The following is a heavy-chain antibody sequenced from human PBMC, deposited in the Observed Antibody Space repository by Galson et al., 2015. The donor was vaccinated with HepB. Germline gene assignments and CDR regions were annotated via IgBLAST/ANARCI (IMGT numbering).Heavy chain of an antibody. CDR2: IIPILGIA. CDR3: ARDNVMVVAAPLDY. V-gene: IGHV1-69*04. CDR1: GGTFSSYA. J-gene: IGHJ4*02. D-gene: IGHD2-15*01. Sequence: SVKVSCKASGGTFSSYAISWVRQAPGQGLEWMGRIIPILGIANYAQKFQGRVTITADKSTSTAYMELSSLRSEDTAVYYCARDNVMVVAAPLDYWGQGTLVTVSS.